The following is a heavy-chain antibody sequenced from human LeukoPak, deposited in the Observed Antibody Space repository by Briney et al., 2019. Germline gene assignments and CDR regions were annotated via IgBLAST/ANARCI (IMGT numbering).Heavy chain of an antibody. CDR3: AKARGVRYFED. CDR2: ISGSGGST. V-gene: IGHV3-23*01. D-gene: IGHD3-9*01. Sequence: GGSLRLSCAASGFTFSSYAMSWVRQAPGKGLEWVSDISGSGGSTDYADSVKDRFTISRDNSKNTLYLQMNSLRAEDTAVYYCAKARGVRYFEDWGQGTLVTVS. J-gene: IGHJ4*02. CDR1: GFTFSSYA.